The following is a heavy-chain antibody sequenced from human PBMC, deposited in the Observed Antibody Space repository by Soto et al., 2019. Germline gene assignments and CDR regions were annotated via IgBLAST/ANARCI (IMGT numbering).Heavy chain of an antibody. D-gene: IGHD1-1*01. V-gene: IGHV3-9*01. Sequence: EVQLVESGGGLVQPGRSVRLSCAASGFTFDDYGMHWVRQAPGKGLEWVSGISWNSGSIGYADSVKGRFIISRDNAKNSVYLQMNNLSPEDTAFYFCAKVSTTRTFCPLDPWGQGTLVTVSS. CDR3: AKVSTTRTFCPLDP. CDR2: ISWNSGSI. J-gene: IGHJ5*02. CDR1: GFTFDDYG.